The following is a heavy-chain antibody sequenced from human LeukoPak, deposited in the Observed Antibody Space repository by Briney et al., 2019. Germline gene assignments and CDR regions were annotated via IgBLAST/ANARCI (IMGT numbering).Heavy chain of an antibody. CDR1: GFIFSNAW. CDR2: ITGYGAT. CDR3: AKGAAAGKVDWFDP. Sequence: GGSLRLPCAASGFIFSNAWMNWVRQAPGKGLEWVSTITGYGATFYADSVRGRFTIFRDTSMNTLFLQMNSLGAEDTAVYYCAKGAAAGKVDWFDPWGQGTLATVSS. V-gene: IGHV3-23*01. J-gene: IGHJ5*02. D-gene: IGHD6-13*01.